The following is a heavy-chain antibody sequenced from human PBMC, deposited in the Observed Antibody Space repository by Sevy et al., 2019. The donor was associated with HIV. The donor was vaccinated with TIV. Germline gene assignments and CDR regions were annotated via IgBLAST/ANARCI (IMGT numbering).Heavy chain of an antibody. CDR3: ASGYCTNGVCSNNYYYGMDV. V-gene: IGHV3-48*03. CDR1: GFTFSSYE. CDR2: ISSSGSTI. Sequence: GGCLRLSCAASGFTFSSYEMNWVRQAPGKGLEWVSYISSSGSTIYYADSVKGRFTISRDNAKNSLYLQMNSLRAEDTAVYYCASGYCTNGVCSNNYYYGMDVWGQGTTVTVSS. D-gene: IGHD2-8*01. J-gene: IGHJ6*02.